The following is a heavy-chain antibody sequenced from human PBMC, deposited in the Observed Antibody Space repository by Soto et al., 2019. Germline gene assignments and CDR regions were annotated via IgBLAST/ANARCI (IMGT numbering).Heavy chain of an antibody. CDR2: ISSGSSTI. D-gene: IGHD3-10*01. CDR1: GFTFSIYS. V-gene: IGHV3-48*01. J-gene: IGHJ5*02. Sequence: GALRLSCAASGFTFSIYSMNWVRQAPGKGLEWLSYISSGSSTIYYADSVKGRFTISRDNAKNSLHLQMNSLRVEVIAVYYCASYGSGTYAFXSWGQGTLVTVSS. CDR3: ASYGSGTYAFXS.